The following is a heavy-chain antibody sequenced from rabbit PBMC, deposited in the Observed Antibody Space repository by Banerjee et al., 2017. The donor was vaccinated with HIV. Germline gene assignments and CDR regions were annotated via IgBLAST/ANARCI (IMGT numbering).Heavy chain of an antibody. J-gene: IGHJ4*01. CDR2: IDAGSSGSA. Sequence: EESGGDLVKPEGSLTLTCTASGFSFSSKYWICWVRQAPGKGLEWIACIDAGSSGSAHYANWVKSRFTISKTSSTTVTLQMTSLTAADTATYFCAIVVSGYHTFNLWGQGTLVTVS. V-gene: IGHV1S45*01. CDR1: GFSFSSKYW. D-gene: IGHD1-1*01. CDR3: AIVVSGYHTFNL.